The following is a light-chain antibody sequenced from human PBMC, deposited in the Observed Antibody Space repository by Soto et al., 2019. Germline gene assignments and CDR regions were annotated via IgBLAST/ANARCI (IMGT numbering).Light chain of an antibody. CDR1: QSISSW. J-gene: IGKJ1*01. V-gene: IGKV1-5*03. CDR3: QQYYSYSWT. Sequence: DIQMTQSPSTLSAFVGDRVTITCRASQSISSWLVWYQQKPGKAPKLLVYQASTLESGVPLRFSGSGSGTEFTLTINSLQSDDFATYYCQQYYSYSWTFGQGTKVEVK. CDR2: QAS.